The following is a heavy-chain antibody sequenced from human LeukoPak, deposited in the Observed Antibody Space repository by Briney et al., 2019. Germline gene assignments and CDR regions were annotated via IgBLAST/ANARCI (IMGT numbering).Heavy chain of an antibody. J-gene: IGHJ6*02. D-gene: IGHD1-26*01. CDR3: ARGVGYGMDV. V-gene: IGHV3-30-3*01. CDR2: ISYDGSNK. Sequence: PGGSLRLSCAASGFTFSSYAMHWVRQAPGKGLEWVAVISYDGSNKYYADSVKGRFTISRDNSKNTLYLQMNSLRAEDTAVYYCARGVGYGMDVWGQGTTVTVSS. CDR1: GFTFSSYA.